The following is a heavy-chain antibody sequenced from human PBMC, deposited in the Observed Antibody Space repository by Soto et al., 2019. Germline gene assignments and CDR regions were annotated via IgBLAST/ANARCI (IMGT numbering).Heavy chain of an antibody. D-gene: IGHD2-2*02. CDR3: ARHVLVPAAIGGMDV. J-gene: IGHJ6*02. Sequence: QLQLQKSGPGLVKPSETLSLTCTVSGGSISSSSYYWGWIRQPPGKGQEWIGSIYYSGSTYYNPSLKSRVTISVDTSKNQFSLKLSSVTAAVTAVYFCARHVLVPAAIGGMDVWGQGTTVTAS. CDR1: GGSISSSSYY. CDR2: IYYSGST. V-gene: IGHV4-39*01.